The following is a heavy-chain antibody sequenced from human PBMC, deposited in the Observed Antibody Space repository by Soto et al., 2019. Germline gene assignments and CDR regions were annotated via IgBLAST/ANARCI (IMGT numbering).Heavy chain of an antibody. Sequence: QITLKESGPTLVKPTQTLTLTCTFSGFSLSTSGVGVGWSRQPPGKALEWLALIYWDDDKRYSPSLKSRLTITKDTSKNQVVLTMTNIDHVDTATYYCAHSSTVTKFDYWGQGTLVTVSS. J-gene: IGHJ4*02. D-gene: IGHD4-17*01. V-gene: IGHV2-5*02. CDR3: AHSSTVTKFDY. CDR1: GFSLSTSGVG. CDR2: IYWDDDK.